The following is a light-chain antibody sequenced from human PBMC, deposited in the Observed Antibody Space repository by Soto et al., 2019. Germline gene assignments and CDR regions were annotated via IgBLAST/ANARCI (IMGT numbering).Light chain of an antibody. J-gene: IGLJ2*01. V-gene: IGLV3-1*01. CDR3: QAWDSSIVI. CDR2: QDS. CDR1: KLGDKY. Sequence: SYELTQPPSVSVSPGQTVSITCSGDKLGDKYACWYQQKPGQSPVLVIYQDSKRPSGIPERFSGSNSGNTATLTISGTQAMDEADYYCQAWDSSIVIFGGGTKLTVL.